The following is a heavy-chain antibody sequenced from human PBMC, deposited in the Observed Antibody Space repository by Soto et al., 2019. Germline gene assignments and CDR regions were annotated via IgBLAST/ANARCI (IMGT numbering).Heavy chain of an antibody. CDR2: IRSRAYGGTT. D-gene: IGHD3-3*01. V-gene: IGHV3-49*03. CDR3: TRGRIFGPLINWFDP. Sequence: EVQLVESGGHMVQPGRSLRLSCTASGFTFGDNAMSWFRQAPGEGLEWVGFIRSRAYGGTTEYAASVKGRFTISRDDSKSIAYLQMNSLKTEDTALYYCTRGRIFGPLINWFDPWGQGTLVTVSS. CDR1: GFTFGDNA. J-gene: IGHJ5*02.